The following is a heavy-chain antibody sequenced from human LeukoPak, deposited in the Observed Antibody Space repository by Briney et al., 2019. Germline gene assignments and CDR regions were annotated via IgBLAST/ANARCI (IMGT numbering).Heavy chain of an antibody. V-gene: IGHV5-51*01. CDR3: ARPAKMATITAFDY. CDR1: GYSFTSYW. Sequence: GESLKISCKGSGYSFTSYWIGWVRQMPATGLEWMGIIYPGDSDTRYSPSFQGQVTISADKSISTAYLQWSSLKASDTAMYYCARPAKMATITAFDYWGQGTLVTVSS. CDR2: IYPGDSDT. D-gene: IGHD5-24*01. J-gene: IGHJ4*02.